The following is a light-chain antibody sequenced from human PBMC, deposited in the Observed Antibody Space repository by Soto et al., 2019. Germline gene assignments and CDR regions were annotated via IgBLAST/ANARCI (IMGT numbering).Light chain of an antibody. Sequence: QSVLTQAPSASGTPGQRVTISCSGSSYNIGSNTVTWYQQVPGTAPKLLIYSNDQRPSGVPDRFSGSKSGTSASLAIAGLQSEDEADYYCAAWDDSLNGWVFGGGTKVTVL. J-gene: IGLJ3*02. CDR2: SND. CDR1: SYNIGSNT. CDR3: AAWDDSLNGWV. V-gene: IGLV1-44*01.